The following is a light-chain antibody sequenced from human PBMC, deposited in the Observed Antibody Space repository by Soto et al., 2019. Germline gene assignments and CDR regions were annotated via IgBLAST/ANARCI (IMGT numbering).Light chain of an antibody. CDR2: DAS. V-gene: IGKV3-11*01. CDR3: QQRSNWPPTT. CDR1: QSVSSY. J-gene: IGKJ2*01. Sequence: EIVLTQSPATLSLSPGYRATLSCRASQSVSSYLAWYQQKPGQAPRLLIYDASNRATGIPARFSGSGSGTDFTLTISSLEPEDFAVYYCQQRSNWPPTTFGQGTKLEIK.